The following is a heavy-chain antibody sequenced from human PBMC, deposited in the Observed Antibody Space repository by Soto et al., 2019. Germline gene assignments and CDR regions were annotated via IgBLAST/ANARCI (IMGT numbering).Heavy chain of an antibody. D-gene: IGHD3-3*01. Sequence: PGGSLRLSCAASGFTFSSYWMHWVRQAPGKGLVWVSRINSDGSSTSYADSVKGRFTISRDNAKNTLYLQMNSLRAEDTAVYYCAAGRAYYDFWSGYSDSYYFDYWGQGTLVTVSS. V-gene: IGHV3-74*01. CDR2: INSDGSST. CDR3: AAGRAYYDFWSGYSDSYYFDY. CDR1: GFTFSSYW. J-gene: IGHJ4*02.